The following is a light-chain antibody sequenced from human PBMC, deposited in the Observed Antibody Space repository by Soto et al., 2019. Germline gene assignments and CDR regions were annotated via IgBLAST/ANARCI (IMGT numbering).Light chain of an antibody. CDR1: QSVSSN. V-gene: IGKV3-15*01. CDR2: GAS. CDR3: QQYNNWPLT. Sequence: IVITQSPATLSVSPGARATLSCRASQSVSSNVAWYQQIPGQTPRLLIYGASTRATGIPVRFSGSGSGTEFTLTISSLQSEDFAVYWCQQYNNWPLTFGPGTRLEIK. J-gene: IGKJ5*01.